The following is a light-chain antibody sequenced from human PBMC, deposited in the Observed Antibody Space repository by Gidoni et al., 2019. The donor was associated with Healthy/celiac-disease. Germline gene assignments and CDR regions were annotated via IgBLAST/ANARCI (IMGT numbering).Light chain of an antibody. CDR2: AAS. Sequence: EIVLTQSPGTLSLSPGERATLSCRASQRISSSYLGWFQQKPGQAPRLLIYAASSRATGIPDRFSGSGSGTDFTLTVSRLEPEDFAVYYCQHYGSSSYTFGQGTKLEI. CDR3: QHYGSSSYT. CDR1: QRISSSY. V-gene: IGKV3-20*01. J-gene: IGKJ2*01.